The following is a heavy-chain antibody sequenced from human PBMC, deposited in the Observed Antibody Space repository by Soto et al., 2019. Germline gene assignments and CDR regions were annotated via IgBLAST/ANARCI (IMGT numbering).Heavy chain of an antibody. Sequence: SETLSLTCSVSGGSVSDKTYYWSWIRQPPGKRLEWIGYVYYSGTTNYNPSLKSRVTISVDLSKNRFSLRLSSVTTADTALYYCARNTDVYHHLRSRYLFDQWGQGTLVTVSS. D-gene: IGHD2-8*01. V-gene: IGHV4-61*01. CDR1: GGSVSDKTYY. CDR2: VYYSGTT. J-gene: IGHJ4*02. CDR3: ARNTDVYHHLRSRYLFDQ.